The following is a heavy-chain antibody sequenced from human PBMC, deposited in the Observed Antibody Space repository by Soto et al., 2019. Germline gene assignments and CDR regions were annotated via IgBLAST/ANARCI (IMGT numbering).Heavy chain of an antibody. CDR1: XXXXGAFX. Sequence: QVQLVQSGXXXKNPXXXVKVSCKAXXXXXGAFXXXWVRQAPGQGLEWMGWINPNSGGTNYAQKFQGWVTMTRDTSISTVYMELSRLKSDDTAVYYCATDGSRGNDIFDYWGQGTLVAVSS. V-gene: IGHV1-2*04. CDR2: INPNSGGT. CDR3: ATDGSRGNDIFDY. D-gene: IGHD5-12*01. J-gene: IGHJ4*02.